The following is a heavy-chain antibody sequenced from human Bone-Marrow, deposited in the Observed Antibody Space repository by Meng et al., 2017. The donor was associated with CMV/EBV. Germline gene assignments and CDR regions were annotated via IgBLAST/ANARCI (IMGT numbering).Heavy chain of an antibody. D-gene: IGHD5-24*01. CDR3: ARNVESYFEY. Sequence: SETLSLTCTVSGGSISSYYWSWIRQPPGKGLEWIGYIYYSGSTNYNPSLKSRVTISVDTSKNQFSLKLSSVTAADTAVYYCARNVESYFEYWGQGMLVTVSS. V-gene: IGHV4-59*08. CDR2: IYYSGST. J-gene: IGHJ4*02. CDR1: GGSISSYY.